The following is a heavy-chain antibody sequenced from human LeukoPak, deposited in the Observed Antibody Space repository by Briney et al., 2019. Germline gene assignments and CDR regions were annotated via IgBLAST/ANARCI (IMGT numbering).Heavy chain of an antibody. J-gene: IGHJ6*03. V-gene: IGHV1-69*05. CDR3: ARDGWPNYYYYMDV. Sequence: ASVKVSCKASGGTFSSYAISWVRQAPGQGLEWMGGIIPIFGTANYAQKFQGRVTITTDESTSTAYMELSSLRSEDTAVYYCARDGWPNYYYYMDVWGKGTTVTVSS. CDR2: IIPIFGTA. D-gene: IGHD2-15*01. CDR1: GGTFSSYA.